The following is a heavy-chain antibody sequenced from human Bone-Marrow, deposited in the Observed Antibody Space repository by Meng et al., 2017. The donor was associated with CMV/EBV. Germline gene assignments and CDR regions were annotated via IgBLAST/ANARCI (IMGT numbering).Heavy chain of an antibody. J-gene: IGHJ3*02. V-gene: IGHV3-21*01. D-gene: IGHD4-23*01. CDR2: ITSRSTDI. CDR1: GFTFDDYG. CDR3: ARPYGGNSQGAFDI. Sequence: GESLKISCAASGFTFDDYGMNWVRQAPGKGLEWVSCITSRSTDIYYSDSVKGRFTISRDDANNSLYLQMNSLRAEDTAVYYCARPYGGNSQGAFDIWGQGTMVTVSS.